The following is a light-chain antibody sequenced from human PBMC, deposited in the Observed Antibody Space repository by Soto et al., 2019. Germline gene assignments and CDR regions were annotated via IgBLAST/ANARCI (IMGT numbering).Light chain of an antibody. V-gene: IGLV2-14*01. CDR2: EVS. J-gene: IGLJ1*01. CDR1: SSDVGRYNY. Sequence: QSVLTQPASVPGSPGQSITISCTGTSSDVGRYNYVSWYQQHPGRAPKLVIYEVSRRPSGVSNRFSGSRSGNTAYLTISGLQAEDEADYYCGSYKSGSTYVFGTGTKVTVL. CDR3: GSYKSGSTYV.